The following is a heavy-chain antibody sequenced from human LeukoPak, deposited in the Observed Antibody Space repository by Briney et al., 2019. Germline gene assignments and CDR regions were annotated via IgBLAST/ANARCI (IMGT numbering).Heavy chain of an antibody. CDR2: IYYSGST. CDR1: GGSTSSYY. Sequence: SETLSLTCTVSGGSTSSYYWSWIRQPPGKGLEWIGYIYYSGSTNYNPSLKSRVTISVDTSKNQFSLKLSSVTAADTAVYYCARELVAAAGRVFDYWGQGTLVTVSS. CDR3: ARELVAAAGRVFDY. D-gene: IGHD6-13*01. J-gene: IGHJ4*02. V-gene: IGHV4-59*01.